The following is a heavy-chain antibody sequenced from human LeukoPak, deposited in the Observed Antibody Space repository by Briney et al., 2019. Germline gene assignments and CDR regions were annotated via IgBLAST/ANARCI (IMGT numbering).Heavy chain of an antibody. Sequence: SETLSLTCTVSGGSISSGSYYWHWIRQPPGTGLEWIGYIYFTGSTNYNPSLKSRVTISVDTSKNQFSLKLNSVTAADTAIYYCARSTYSSSQWDYWGQGTLVTVFS. CDR2: IYFTGST. J-gene: IGHJ4*02. V-gene: IGHV4-61*01. D-gene: IGHD6-13*01. CDR1: GGSISSGSYY. CDR3: ARSTYSSSQWDY.